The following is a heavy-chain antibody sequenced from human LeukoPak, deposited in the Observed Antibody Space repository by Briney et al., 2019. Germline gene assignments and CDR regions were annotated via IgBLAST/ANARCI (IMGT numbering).Heavy chain of an antibody. CDR1: GFTFSSYG. D-gene: IGHD6-19*01. Sequence: GGSLRLSCAASGFTFSSYGMHWVRQAPGKGLEWVAFIRYDGSNKYYADSVKGRFTISRDNSKNTLYLQMNSLRAEDTAVYYCAREGLVRDAFDIWGQGTMVTVSS. J-gene: IGHJ3*02. V-gene: IGHV3-30*02. CDR3: AREGLVRDAFDI. CDR2: IRYDGSNK.